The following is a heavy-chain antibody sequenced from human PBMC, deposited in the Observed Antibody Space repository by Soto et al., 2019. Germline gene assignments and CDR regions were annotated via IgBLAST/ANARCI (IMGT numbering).Heavy chain of an antibody. V-gene: IGHV1-69*01. Sequence: QVQLVQSGAEVKKPGSSVKVSCKASGGTFSSYAISWVRQAPGQGLEWMGGIIPIFGTANYAQKFQGRVTITADESTSTAYMELSSLRSEDTAVYYCARSRGKVVVAATHYGMDVWGQGPTVTVSS. CDR2: IIPIFGTA. J-gene: IGHJ6*02. D-gene: IGHD2-15*01. CDR3: ARSRGKVVVAATHYGMDV. CDR1: GGTFSSYA.